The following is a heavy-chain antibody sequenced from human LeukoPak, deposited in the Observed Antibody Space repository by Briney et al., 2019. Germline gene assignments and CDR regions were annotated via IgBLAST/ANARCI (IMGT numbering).Heavy chain of an antibody. CDR3: TTCGFDWLLYDRYFDY. CDR1: GFTFSSYW. CDR2: IRSKAYGGTT. D-gene: IGHD3-9*01. J-gene: IGHJ4*02. Sequence: QPGGSLRLSCAASGFTFSSYWMSWVRQAPGKGLEWVGFIRSKAYGGTTEYAASVKGRFTISRDDSKSIAYLQMNSLKTEDTAVYYCTTCGFDWLLYDRYFDYWGQGTLVTVSS. V-gene: IGHV3-49*04.